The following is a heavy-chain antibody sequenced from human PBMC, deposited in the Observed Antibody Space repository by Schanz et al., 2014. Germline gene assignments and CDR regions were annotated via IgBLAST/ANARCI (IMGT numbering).Heavy chain of an antibody. CDR1: GVTFSSYA. CDR3: AKVAPAATYLDS. CDR2: ISDSGDST. J-gene: IGHJ4*02. V-gene: IGHV3-23*01. Sequence: EVHLLESGGGLVQPGGSLRLSCAASGVTFSSYAMSWVRQAPGKGLEWVSDISDSGDSTHYADSVKGRFTISRDNAKNSLFLQMNSLSAEDTAVYYCAKVAPAATYLDSWGLGTLVTVSS. D-gene: IGHD2-2*01.